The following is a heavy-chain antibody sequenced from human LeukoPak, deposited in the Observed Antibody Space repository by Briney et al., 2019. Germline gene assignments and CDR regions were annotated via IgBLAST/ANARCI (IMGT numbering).Heavy chain of an antibody. CDR2: IYYSGST. V-gene: IGHV4-59*01. D-gene: IGHD6-13*01. CDR1: GGSISSYY. Sequence: PSETLSLTCTVSGGSISSYYWSWIRQPPGKGLEWIGYIYYSGSTNYNPSLKSRVTISVDTSKNQFSLKLSSVTAADTAVYYCARGRYSSSWYPTRGWFDYWGQGTLVTVSS. J-gene: IGHJ4*02. CDR3: ARGRYSSSWYPTRGWFDY.